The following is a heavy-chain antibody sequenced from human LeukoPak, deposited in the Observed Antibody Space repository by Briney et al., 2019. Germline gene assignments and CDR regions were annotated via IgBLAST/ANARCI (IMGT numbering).Heavy chain of an antibody. V-gene: IGHV3-20*04. CDR3: ARERGYSSSWYFDY. D-gene: IGHD6-13*01. J-gene: IGHJ4*02. CDR2: INWNGGST. CDR1: GFTFSSYW. Sequence: GGSLRLSCAASGFTFSSYWMSWVRQAPGKGLEWVSGINWNGGSTGYADSVKGRFTISRDNAKNSLYLQMNSLRAEDTALYYCARERGYSSSWYFDYWGQGTLVTVSS.